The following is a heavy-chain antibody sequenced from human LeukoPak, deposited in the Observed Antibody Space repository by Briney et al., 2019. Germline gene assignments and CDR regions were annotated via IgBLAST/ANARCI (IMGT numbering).Heavy chain of an antibody. CDR3: ASYCSSTSCLRRAFDI. CDR1: GVSISSSSYY. Sequence: SETLSLTCTVSGVSISSSSYYWGWIRQPPGKGLEWIGSIYYSGSTYYNPSLKSRVTISVDTSKNQFSLKLSSVTAADTAVYYCASYCSSTSCLRRAFDIWGQGTMVTVSS. CDR2: IYYSGST. J-gene: IGHJ3*02. D-gene: IGHD2-2*01. V-gene: IGHV4-39*01.